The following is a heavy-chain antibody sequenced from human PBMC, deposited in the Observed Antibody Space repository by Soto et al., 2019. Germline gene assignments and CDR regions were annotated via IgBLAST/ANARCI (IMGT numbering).Heavy chain of an antibody. Sequence: SETLSLTCTVSGGSISSGGYYWSWIRQYPGKGLEWIGYIYYSGSTNYNPSLKSRVTISVDTSKNQFSLKLSSVTAADTAVYYCARQYSGSYGWFDPWGQGTLVTVSS. CDR3: ARQYSGSYGWFDP. CDR2: IYYSGST. CDR1: GGSISSGGYY. J-gene: IGHJ5*02. V-gene: IGHV4-31*03. D-gene: IGHD1-26*01.